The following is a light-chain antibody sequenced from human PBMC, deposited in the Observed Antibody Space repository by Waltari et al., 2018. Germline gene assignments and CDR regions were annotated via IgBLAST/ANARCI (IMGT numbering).Light chain of an antibody. J-gene: IGLJ3*02. CDR3: SSYAGSNNRV. Sequence: QSALTQPPSASGSPGQSVTISCTGTNSDVGDYNYVSWYQQHPGKAPKLMIYEVSQRPSGVPDRFSGSKSGNTASLTVSGLQAEDEADYYCSSYAGSNNRVFGGGTKLTVL. CDR1: NSDVGDYNY. V-gene: IGLV2-8*01. CDR2: EVS.